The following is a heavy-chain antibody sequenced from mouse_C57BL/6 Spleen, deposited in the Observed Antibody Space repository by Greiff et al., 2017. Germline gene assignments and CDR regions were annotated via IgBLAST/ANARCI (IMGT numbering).Heavy chain of an antibody. CDR2: ISSGGSYT. D-gene: IGHD3-2*02. J-gene: IGHJ2*01. Sequence: EVQLVESGGDLVKPGGSLKLSCAASGFTFSSYGMSWVRQTPDKRLEWVATISSGGSYTYYPDSVKGRFTISRDNAKNTLYLQMSSLKSEDTAMYYCARQPTAQATLDYWGQGTTLTVSS. V-gene: IGHV5-6*01. CDR3: ARQPTAQATLDY. CDR1: GFTFSSYG.